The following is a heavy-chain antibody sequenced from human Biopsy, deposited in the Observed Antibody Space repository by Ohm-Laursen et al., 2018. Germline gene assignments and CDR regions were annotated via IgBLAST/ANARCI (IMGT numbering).Heavy chain of an antibody. CDR2: ISYNERT. D-gene: IGHD3-9*01. J-gene: IGHJ2*01. Sequence: SQTLSLTCSVSGASVKTSGYFWAWIRQRPGKGLEWIGYISYNERTHYNPSLTSRLAISFDTSNNRISLQLRSVSVADTAVYYCVREPKTGTAEDWYFDLWGRGSPVTVPS. CDR1: GASVKTSGYF. V-gene: IGHV4-31*03. CDR3: VREPKTGTAEDWYFDL.